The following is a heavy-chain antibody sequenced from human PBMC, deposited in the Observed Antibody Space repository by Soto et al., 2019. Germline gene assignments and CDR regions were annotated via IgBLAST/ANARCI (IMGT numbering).Heavy chain of an antibody. Sequence: QLQLQESGPGLVKPSQTLSLTCTVSGGSISSGGYYWSWIRQHPGKGLECIGYIYYSGSTYYNPSLKSRVTISVDASKIQFSLKVSSVTAADTAVYYCARESAHEVVSTRGAFDTCGQGTMVTVSS. D-gene: IGHD3-22*01. J-gene: IGHJ3*02. CDR1: GGSISSGGYY. V-gene: IGHV4-31*03. CDR2: IYYSGST. CDR3: ARESAHEVVSTRGAFDT.